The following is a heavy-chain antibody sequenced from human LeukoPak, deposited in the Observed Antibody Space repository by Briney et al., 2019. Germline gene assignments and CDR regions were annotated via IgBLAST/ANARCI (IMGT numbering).Heavy chain of an antibody. CDR1: GFNLNSYL. CDR2: INKDGSEE. J-gene: IGHJ4*02. D-gene: IGHD2-2*03. V-gene: IGHV3-7*01. CDR3: ARDSSNERDSDGSFDS. Sequence: GSLRLSCAASGFNLNSYLMSWVRQAPGRGLEWVANINKDGSEENYLDSVKGRFTVSRDNAKNSLYLQMNSLRGEDTAVYYCARDSSNERDSDGSFDSWGQGTLVTVSS.